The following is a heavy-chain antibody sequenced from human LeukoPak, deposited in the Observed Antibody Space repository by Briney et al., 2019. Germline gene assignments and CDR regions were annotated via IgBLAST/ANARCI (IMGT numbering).Heavy chain of an antibody. CDR2: IYYSGST. Sequence: SETLSLTCTVSGGSTSSYYWSWIRQPPGKGLEWIGYIYYSGSTNYNPSLKSRLTISIDTSKNQFSLKLSSVTAADTAVYYCAGHSGAGTGFVYWGQGTLVTVSS. J-gene: IGHJ4*02. D-gene: IGHD6-19*01. CDR3: AGHSGAGTGFVY. V-gene: IGHV4-59*08. CDR1: GGSTSSYY.